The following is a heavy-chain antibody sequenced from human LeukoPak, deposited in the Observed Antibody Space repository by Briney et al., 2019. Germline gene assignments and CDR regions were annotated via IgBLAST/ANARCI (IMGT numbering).Heavy chain of an antibody. J-gene: IGHJ4*02. V-gene: IGHV3-74*01. D-gene: IGHD4-23*01. CDR1: GFTFSSYW. CDR3: ARGRPHGNDY. Sequence: GGSLRLSCAASGFTFSSYWMHWVRQAPGKGLVWVSRINSDGSSTSYADSVKGRFSISRDNAKNTLYLQMNSLRVEDTAAYYCARGRPHGNDYWGQGTLVTVSS. CDR2: INSDGSST.